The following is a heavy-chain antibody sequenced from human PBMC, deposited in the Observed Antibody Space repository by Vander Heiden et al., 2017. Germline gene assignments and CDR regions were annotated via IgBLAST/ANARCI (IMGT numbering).Heavy chain of an antibody. Sequence: QVQLVESGGGVVQPGRSLRLSCAASGFTFSSYAMHWVRQAPGKGLEWVAVISYDGSNKYYADSVKGRFTISRDNSKNTLYLQMNSLRAEDTAVYYCARGGRTIFGVTKYYFDYWGQGTLVTVSS. CDR2: ISYDGSNK. J-gene: IGHJ4*02. CDR3: ARGGRTIFGVTKYYFDY. D-gene: IGHD3-3*01. CDR1: GFTFSSYA. V-gene: IGHV3-30-3*01.